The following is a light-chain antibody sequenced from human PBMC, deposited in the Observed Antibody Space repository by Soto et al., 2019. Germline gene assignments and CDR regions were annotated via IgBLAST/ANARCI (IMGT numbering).Light chain of an antibody. CDR1: QSISSW. J-gene: IGKJ1*01. CDR3: QQYNSYWT. V-gene: IGKV1-5*01. Sequence: DIQMTRSPSTLSASVGDRVTITCRASQSISSWLAWYQQKPGKAPKLLIYDASSLESGVPSRFIGSGSGTEFTLTISSLQPDDFATYYCQQYNSYWTFGQGTKVEIK. CDR2: DAS.